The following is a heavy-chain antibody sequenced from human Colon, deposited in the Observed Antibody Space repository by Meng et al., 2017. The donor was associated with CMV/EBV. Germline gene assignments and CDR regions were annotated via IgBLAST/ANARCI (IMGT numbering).Heavy chain of an antibody. V-gene: IGHV3-23*01. CDR2: ITGSGDKT. J-gene: IGHJ5*02. CDR1: GFNFDSAA. Sequence: GESLKISCTASGFNFDSAAVTWVRQAPGKGLEWVSGITGSGDKTFYADSVKGRFTISRDTSKNTVHLQMDSLRVEDTAVYYCARGGGGNWNDVWGQGTLVTVSS. CDR3: ARGGGGNWNDV. D-gene: IGHD2-15*01.